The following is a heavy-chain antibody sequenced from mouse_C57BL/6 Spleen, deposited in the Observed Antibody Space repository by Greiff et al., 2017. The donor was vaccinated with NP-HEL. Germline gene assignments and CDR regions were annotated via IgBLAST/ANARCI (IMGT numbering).Heavy chain of an antibody. V-gene: IGHV1-82*01. Sequence: VQLQQSGPELVKPGASVKISCKASGYAFSSSWMNWVKQRPGKGLEWIGRIYPGDGDTNYNGKFKGKATLTADKSSSTAYMQLSSPTSEDSAVYFCARSEDYGNWYFDVWGTGTTVTVSS. CDR3: ARSEDYGNWYFDV. D-gene: IGHD2-1*01. J-gene: IGHJ1*03. CDR1: GYAFSSSW. CDR2: IYPGDGDT.